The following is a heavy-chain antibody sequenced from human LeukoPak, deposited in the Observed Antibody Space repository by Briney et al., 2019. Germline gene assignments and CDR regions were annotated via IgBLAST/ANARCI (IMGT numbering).Heavy chain of an antibody. V-gene: IGHV3-7*01. J-gene: IGHJ4*02. CDR1: GCTFSSYW. D-gene: IGHD3-10*01. Sequence: PAGSLRLSCAASGCTFSSYWLSWVRQAPGKGLEWVANIKQDGSENYYVDSVKGRFTISRDNAKNSLYLQMNSLRAEDTAVYYCARISGSGSIYSYFDYCGQGTLVTVSS. CDR3: ARISGSGSIYSYFDY. CDR2: IKQDGSEN.